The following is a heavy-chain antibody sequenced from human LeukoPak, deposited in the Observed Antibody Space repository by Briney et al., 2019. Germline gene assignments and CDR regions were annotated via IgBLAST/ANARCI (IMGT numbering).Heavy chain of an antibody. Sequence: GESPKISCKGSGYSFTSYWIGWVRQMPGKGLEWMGIIYPGGSDTRYSPSFQGQVTISADKSISTAYLQWSSLKASDTAMYYCGRRRPLSYYYDSSGYYPGWFDYWGQGTLVTVSS. J-gene: IGHJ4*02. CDR1: GYSFTSYW. D-gene: IGHD3-22*01. V-gene: IGHV5-51*01. CDR2: IYPGGSDT. CDR3: GRRRPLSYYYDSSGYYPGWFDY.